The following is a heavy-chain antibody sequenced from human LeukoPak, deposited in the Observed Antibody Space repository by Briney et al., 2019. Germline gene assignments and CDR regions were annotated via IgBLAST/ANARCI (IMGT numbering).Heavy chain of an antibody. J-gene: IGHJ5*02. Sequence: SETLSLTCTVSGGSISSYYWSWIRQPPGKGLEWIGYIYYSGSTNYNPSLKSRVTISVDTSKNQFSLKLSSVTAADTAVYYCARTNYYDSSGYLKRWFDPWGQGTLVTVSS. D-gene: IGHD3-22*01. CDR3: ARTNYYDSSGYLKRWFDP. CDR2: IYYSGST. CDR1: GGSISSYY. V-gene: IGHV4-59*01.